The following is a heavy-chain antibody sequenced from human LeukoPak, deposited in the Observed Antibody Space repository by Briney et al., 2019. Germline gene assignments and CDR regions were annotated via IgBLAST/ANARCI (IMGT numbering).Heavy chain of an antibody. V-gene: IGHV3-30*02. J-gene: IGHJ5*02. CDR1: GFTFSSYG. CDR3: AKDGYCSSTSCYNNWFDP. Sequence: GGSLRLSCAASGFTFSSYGMHWVRQAPGKGLEWVAFIRYDGSNKYYADSVKGRFTISRDNSKNTLYLQMNSLRAEDTAVYYCAKDGYCSSTSCYNNWFDPWGQGTLVTVSS. D-gene: IGHD2-2*03. CDR2: IRYDGSNK.